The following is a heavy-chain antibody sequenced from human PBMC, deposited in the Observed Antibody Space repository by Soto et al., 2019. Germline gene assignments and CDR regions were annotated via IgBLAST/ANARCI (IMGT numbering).Heavy chain of an antibody. CDR3: VKDSHLLRFLEWLSDLDY. Sequence: GGSLRLSCSASGFTFSSYAMHWVRQAPGKGLEYVSAISSNGGSTYYADSVKGRFTISRDNSKNTLYLQMSSLRAEDTAVYYCVKDSHLLRFLEWLSDLDYWGQGTLVTVSS. V-gene: IGHV3-64D*08. D-gene: IGHD3-3*01. J-gene: IGHJ4*02. CDR2: ISSNGGST. CDR1: GFTFSSYA.